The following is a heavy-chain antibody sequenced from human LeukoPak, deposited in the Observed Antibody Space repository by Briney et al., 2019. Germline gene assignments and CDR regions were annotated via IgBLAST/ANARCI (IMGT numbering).Heavy chain of an antibody. D-gene: IGHD5-12*01. Sequence: SETLSLTCTVSGGSISSYYWSWIRQPPGKGLEWIGYIYYSGSTNYNPSLKSRVTISVDTSKNQFSLKLSSVTAADTAVYYCAGYSGYVGDYYYYMDVWGKGTTVTISS. V-gene: IGHV4-59*12. CDR3: AGYSGYVGDYYYYMDV. CDR1: GGSISSYY. J-gene: IGHJ6*03. CDR2: IYYSGST.